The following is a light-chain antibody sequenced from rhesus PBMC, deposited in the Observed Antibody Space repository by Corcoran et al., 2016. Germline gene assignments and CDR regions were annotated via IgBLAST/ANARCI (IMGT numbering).Light chain of an antibody. CDR1: ENVNNY. J-gene: IGKJ4*01. CDR2: KAS. CDR3: QHGYGTPLT. Sequence: DIQMTQSPSSLSASIGDRVTITCRASENVNNYLNWYHQRPGKAPKLLTYKASTLQSGVPSRFSGSGSGTDYTFTISSLQPEDVATYYCQHGYGTPLTFGGGTKVELK. V-gene: IGKV1-74*01.